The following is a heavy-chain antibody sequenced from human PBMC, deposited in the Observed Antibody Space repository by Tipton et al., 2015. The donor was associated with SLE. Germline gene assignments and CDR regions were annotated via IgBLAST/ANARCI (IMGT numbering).Heavy chain of an antibody. CDR3: ARVDSYDFWSGYSPYWYFDL. V-gene: IGHV4-39*01. Sequence: TLSLTCTVSGGSISSSSYYWGWIRQPPGKGLEWIGSIYYSGSTYYNPSLKSRVTISVDTSKNQFSLKLSSVTAADTAVYYCARVDSYDFWSGYSPYWYFDLWGRGTLVTVSS. CDR1: GGSISSSSYY. CDR2: IYYSGST. D-gene: IGHD3-3*01. J-gene: IGHJ2*01.